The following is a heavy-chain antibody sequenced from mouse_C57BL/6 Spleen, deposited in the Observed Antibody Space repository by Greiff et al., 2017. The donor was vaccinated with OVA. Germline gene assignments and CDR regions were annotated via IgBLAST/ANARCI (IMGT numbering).Heavy chain of an antibody. CDR2: IYPGDGDT. V-gene: IGHV1-80*01. CDR3: ARIVDGSSYFDY. Sequence: QVQLKQSGAELVKPGASVKISCKASGYAFSSYWMNWVKQRPGKGLEWIGQIYPGDGDTNYNGKFKGKATLTADKSSSTAYMQLSSLTSEDSAVYFCARIVDGSSYFDYWGQGTTLTVSS. CDR1: GYAFSSYW. J-gene: IGHJ2*01. D-gene: IGHD1-1*01.